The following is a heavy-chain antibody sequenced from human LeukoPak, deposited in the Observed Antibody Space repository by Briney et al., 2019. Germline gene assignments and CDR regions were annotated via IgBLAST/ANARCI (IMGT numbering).Heavy chain of an antibody. CDR3: AKERGSSSYYYYYYYMDV. CDR2: IRYDGSNK. CDR1: GFTFSSYG. Sequence: GGSLGLSCAASGFTFSSYGMHWVRQAPGKGLEWVAFIRYDGSNKYYADSVKGRFTISRDNSKNTLYLQMNSLRAEDTAVYYCAKERGSSSYYYYYYYMDVWGKGTTVTISS. D-gene: IGHD2-2*01. V-gene: IGHV3-30*02. J-gene: IGHJ6*03.